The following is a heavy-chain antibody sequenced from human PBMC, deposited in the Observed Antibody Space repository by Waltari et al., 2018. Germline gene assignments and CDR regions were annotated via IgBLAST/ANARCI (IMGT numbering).Heavy chain of an antibody. CDR1: GGSISSGSYY. J-gene: IGHJ3*02. CDR2: IYTSGST. Sequence: QVQLQESGPGLVKPSQTLSLTCTVSGGSISSGSYYWSWIRQPAGKGLEWIGRIYTSGSTNYNPSLKSRVTISVDTSKNQFSLKLSSVTAADTAVYYCARGRSSAFDIWGQGTMVTVSS. V-gene: IGHV4-61*02. D-gene: IGHD3-16*02. CDR3: ARGRSSAFDI.